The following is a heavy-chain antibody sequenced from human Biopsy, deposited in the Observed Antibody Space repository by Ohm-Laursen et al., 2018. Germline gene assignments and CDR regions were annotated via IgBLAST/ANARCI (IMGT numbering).Heavy chain of an antibody. CDR1: GGSLSGYY. V-gene: IGHV4-34*01. J-gene: IGHJ3*02. CDR3: AKNLAVSSYALDI. D-gene: IGHD2/OR15-2a*01. Sequence: SETLSLTYAVYGGSLSGYYWNWIRQSPGKGLEWIGEINHRGFTSNNPPLKSRVTISVDTSKNQFSLKLGSVTAADTAVYYCAKNLAVSSYALDIWGQGTMVTVSS. CDR2: INHRGFT.